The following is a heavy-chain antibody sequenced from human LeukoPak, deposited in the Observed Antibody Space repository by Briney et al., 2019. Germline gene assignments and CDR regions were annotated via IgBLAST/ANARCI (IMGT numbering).Heavy chain of an antibody. J-gene: IGHJ4*02. CDR3: ATLYGDYVNSDY. V-gene: IGHV1-2*02. CDR2: INPNAGGT. D-gene: IGHD4-17*01. CDR1: VYTFIDYY. Sequence: ASVTVSCKASVYTFIDYYMHWVRQAPGQGFEWMGWINPNAGGTNYAQKFQGRVTMTRDTSISTAYMELSRLRSDDTAVYYCATLYGDYVNSDYWGQGTLVSVSS.